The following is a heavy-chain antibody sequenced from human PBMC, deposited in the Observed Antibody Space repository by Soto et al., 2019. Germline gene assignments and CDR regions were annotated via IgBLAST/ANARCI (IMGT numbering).Heavy chain of an antibody. CDR1: GYSISSGYY. Sequence: TSETLSLTCAVSGYSISSGYYWGWIRQPPGKGLEWIGSIYHSGSTYYNPSLKSRVTISVDTSKNQFSLKLSSVTAADTAVYYCARHDPYYDSSGHFDYWGQGTLVTVSS. D-gene: IGHD3-22*01. CDR3: ARHDPYYDSSGHFDY. V-gene: IGHV4-38-2*01. J-gene: IGHJ4*02. CDR2: IYHSGST.